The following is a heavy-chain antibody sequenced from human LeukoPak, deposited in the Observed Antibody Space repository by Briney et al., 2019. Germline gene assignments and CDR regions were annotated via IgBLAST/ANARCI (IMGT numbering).Heavy chain of an antibody. V-gene: IGHV5-51*01. CDR3: ARPYYGSGYYEY. D-gene: IGHD3-10*01. Sequence: GESVKISCKGSGYSFTTYWIGWVRQMPGKGLEWMGIIYPGDSDTIYSPSFQGRVTISADRSISTAYLQWSSLKASDTAMYYCARPYYGSGYYEYWGQGTLVTVSS. J-gene: IGHJ4*02. CDR1: GYSFTTYW. CDR2: IYPGDSDT.